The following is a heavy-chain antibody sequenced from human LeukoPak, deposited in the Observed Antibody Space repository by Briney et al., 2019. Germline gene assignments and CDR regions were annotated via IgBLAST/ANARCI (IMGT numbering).Heavy chain of an antibody. Sequence: VASVKVSCKASGYTFTSYDINWVRQATGQGLEWMGWMNPNSGNTGYAQKFQGRVTLTRNTSISTAYMELSSLRSDDTAVYYCARNGHGDYPDAFDIWGQGTMVTVSS. CDR1: GYTFTSYD. D-gene: IGHD4-17*01. CDR3: ARNGHGDYPDAFDI. V-gene: IGHV1-8*01. J-gene: IGHJ3*02. CDR2: MNPNSGNT.